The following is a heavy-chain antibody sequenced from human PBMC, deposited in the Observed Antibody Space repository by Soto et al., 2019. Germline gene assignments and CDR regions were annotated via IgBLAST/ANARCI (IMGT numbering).Heavy chain of an antibody. CDR2: TYYRSKWYN. CDR1: GDSVSSNSAA. V-gene: IGHV6-1*01. Sequence: SQTLSLTCAISGDSVSSNSAAWNWIRQSPSRGLEWLGRTYYRSKWYNDYAVSVKSRITINPDTSKNQFSLQLNSVTPEDTAVYYCARDEQWLVPRTNWFDPWGQGTLVTVSS. J-gene: IGHJ5*02. CDR3: ARDEQWLVPRTNWFDP. D-gene: IGHD6-19*01.